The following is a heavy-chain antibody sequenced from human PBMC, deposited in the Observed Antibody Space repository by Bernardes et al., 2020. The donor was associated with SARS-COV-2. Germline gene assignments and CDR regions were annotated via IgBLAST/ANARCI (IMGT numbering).Heavy chain of an antibody. D-gene: IGHD1-1*01. CDR2: ISYDGSNK. J-gene: IGHJ6*02. CDR1: GFTFSSYG. Sequence: GGSLRLSCAASGFTFSSYGMHWVRQAPGKGLEWVAVISYDGSNKYYADSVKGRFTISRDNSKNTLYLQMNSLRAEDTAVYYCAKDLQSPYNWNDWTYYYYYGMDVWGQGTTVTVSS. V-gene: IGHV3-30*18. CDR3: AKDLQSPYNWNDWTYYYYYGMDV.